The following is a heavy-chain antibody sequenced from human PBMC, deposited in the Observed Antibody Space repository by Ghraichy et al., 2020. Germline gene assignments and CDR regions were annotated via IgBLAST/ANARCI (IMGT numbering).Heavy chain of an antibody. V-gene: IGHV5-51*01. D-gene: IGHD2-2*01. J-gene: IGHJ6*02. CDR3: ARQGDIVVVPAAYQYYYYGMDV. CDR1: GYSFTSYW. Sequence: GESLNISCKGSGYSFTSYWIGWVRQMPGKGLEWMGIIYPGDSDTRYSPSFQGQVTISADKSISTAYLQWSSLKASDTAMYYCARQGDIVVVPAAYQYYYYGMDVWGQGTTVTVSS. CDR2: IYPGDSDT.